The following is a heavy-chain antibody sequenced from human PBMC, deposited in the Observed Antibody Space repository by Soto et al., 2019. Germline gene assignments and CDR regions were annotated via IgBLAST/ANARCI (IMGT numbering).Heavy chain of an antibody. D-gene: IGHD2-21*01. CDR3: ARGLHSLFDY. J-gene: IGHJ4*02. CDR2: IWYDGNNK. Sequence: GSLVRACPASGFTFSSYGMHWVRQAPGKGLEWVAVIWYDGNNKYYADSVKGRFTISRDNSNKTLYVQMTSLRAEDTAVYYCARGLHSLFDYWGQGTLVTVYS. CDR1: GFTFSSYG. V-gene: IGHV3-33*01.